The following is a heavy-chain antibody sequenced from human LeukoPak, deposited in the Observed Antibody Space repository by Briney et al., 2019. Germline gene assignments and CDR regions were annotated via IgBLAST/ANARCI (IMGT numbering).Heavy chain of an antibody. D-gene: IGHD1-26*01. CDR3: AKHMRATNTYSFFGLDV. Sequence: GGSLRLSCAAAGFTFKDYGMPWVRHPPGKGLEWVSSINWNGGGTDYADSVKGRFTISRDNAKNSLYLQMSSLRPEDTALYYCAKHMRATNTYSFFGLDVWGQGTTVTVSS. CDR1: GFTFKDYG. CDR2: INWNGGGT. J-gene: IGHJ6*02. V-gene: IGHV3-9*01.